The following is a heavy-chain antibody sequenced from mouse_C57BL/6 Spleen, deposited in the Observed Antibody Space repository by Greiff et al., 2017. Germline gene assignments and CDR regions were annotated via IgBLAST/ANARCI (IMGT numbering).Heavy chain of an antibody. CDR2: IDPETGGT. D-gene: IGHD1-1*01. CDR1: GYTFTDYE. J-gene: IGHJ4*01. Sequence: LVESGAELVRPGASVTLSCKASGYTFTDYEMHWVKQTPVHGLEWIGAIDPETGGTAYNQKFKGKAILTADKSSSTAYMELRSLTSEDSAVYYCTRSYYGGMDYWGQGTSVTVSS. V-gene: IGHV1-15*01. CDR3: TRSYYGGMDY.